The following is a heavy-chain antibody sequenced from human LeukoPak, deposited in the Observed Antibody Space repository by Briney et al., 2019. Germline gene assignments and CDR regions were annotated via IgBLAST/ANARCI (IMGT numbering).Heavy chain of an antibody. CDR3: AKSRWSWFGEVDY. CDR2: IYYSGST. CDR1: GGSISRSSYY. D-gene: IGHD3-10*01. Sequence: SETLSLTCTISGGSISRSSYYWGWLRQPPGKGLEWIGSIYYSGSTYYNPSLKSRVTISVDTSKNQFSLKLNSVTAADTAVYYCAKSRWSWFGEVDYWGQGTLVTVSS. V-gene: IGHV4-39*01. J-gene: IGHJ4*02.